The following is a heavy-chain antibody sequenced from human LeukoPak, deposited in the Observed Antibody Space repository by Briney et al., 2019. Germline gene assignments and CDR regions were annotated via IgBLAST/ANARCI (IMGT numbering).Heavy chain of an antibody. CDR3: ARDRNGDQRANAFDI. Sequence: ASVKVSCKASRFTFTTYFMHWVRQAPGQGLECMGKINPSGDTTTYAQKFQGRVTMTRDTSTSTVYMELRSLRSDDTAVYYCARDRNGDQRANAFDIWGQGTMVTVSS. CDR2: INPSGDTT. CDR1: RFTFTTYF. V-gene: IGHV1-46*01. D-gene: IGHD2-21*02. J-gene: IGHJ3*02.